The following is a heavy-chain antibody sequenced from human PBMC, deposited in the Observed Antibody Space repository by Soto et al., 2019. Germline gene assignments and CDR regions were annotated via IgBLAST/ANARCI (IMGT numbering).Heavy chain of an antibody. CDR2: ISSSSSYI. CDR3: ARDYTGEPAILFEY. J-gene: IGHJ4*02. D-gene: IGHD2-2*02. CDR1: EFTFSSYS. V-gene: IGHV3-21*04. Sequence: PLRVSWTASEFTFSSYSRNWVLQNPGKGLEWVSSISSSSSYIYYADSVKGRFTISRDNAKNSLYLQMNSLRADDTAVYFCARDYTGEPAILFEYWGQGTLVTVSS.